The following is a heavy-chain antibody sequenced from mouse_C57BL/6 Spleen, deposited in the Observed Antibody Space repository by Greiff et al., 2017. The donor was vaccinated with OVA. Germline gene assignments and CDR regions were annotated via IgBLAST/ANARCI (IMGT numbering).Heavy chain of an antibody. D-gene: IGHD2-4*01. CDR2: ISSGGDYI. V-gene: IGHV5-9-1*02. CDR3: TRDYYDYDGWFAY. Sequence: EVKVEESGEGLVKPGGSLKLSCAASGFTFSSYAMSWVRQTPEKRLEWVAYISSGGDYIYYADTVKGRFTISRDNARNTLYLQMSSLKSEYTAMYYCTRDYYDYDGWFAYWGQGTLVTVSA. J-gene: IGHJ3*01. CDR1: GFTFSSYA.